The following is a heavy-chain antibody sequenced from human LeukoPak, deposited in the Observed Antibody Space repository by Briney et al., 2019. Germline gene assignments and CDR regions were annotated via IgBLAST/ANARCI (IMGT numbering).Heavy chain of an antibody. Sequence: GRSLRLSCAASEFTFSSYAMHWVRQAPGKGLEWVAVISYDGSNKYYADSVKGRFTISRDNSKNTLYLQMNSLRAEDTAVYYCARDCVAAADYEIYYYYYGMDVWGKGTTVTVSS. CDR3: ARDCVAAADYEIYYYYYGMDV. D-gene: IGHD6-13*01. CDR1: EFTFSSYA. J-gene: IGHJ6*04. V-gene: IGHV3-30*04. CDR2: ISYDGSNK.